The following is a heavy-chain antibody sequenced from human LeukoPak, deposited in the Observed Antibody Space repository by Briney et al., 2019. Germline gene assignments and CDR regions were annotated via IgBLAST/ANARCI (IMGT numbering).Heavy chain of an antibody. CDR2: IGDGGDNT. CDR3: AKRQIGIWYFDD. CDR1: GFTFSSYG. Sequence: PGGSLRLSCAASGFTFSSYGMTWVRQAPGKGLEWVSSIGDGGDNTHYADSVKGRFTISRDNSKNTLYLQMSSLRAEDTAVYYCAKRQIGIWYFDDWGQGTLVTVSS. D-gene: IGHD6-13*01. J-gene: IGHJ4*02. V-gene: IGHV3-23*01.